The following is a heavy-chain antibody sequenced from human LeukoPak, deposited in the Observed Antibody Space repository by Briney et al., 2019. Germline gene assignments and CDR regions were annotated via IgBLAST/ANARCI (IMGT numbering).Heavy chain of an antibody. CDR3: ARMVAEMATTQYYFDY. V-gene: IGHV1-69*13. Sequence: ASVKVSCKASGGTFSSYAISWVRQAPGQGLEWMGGIIPIFGTANYAQKFQGRVTITADESTSTAYMELSSLRSEDTAVYYCARMVAEMATTQYYFDYWGQGTLVTVSS. CDR2: IIPIFGTA. D-gene: IGHD5-24*01. CDR1: GGTFSSYA. J-gene: IGHJ4*02.